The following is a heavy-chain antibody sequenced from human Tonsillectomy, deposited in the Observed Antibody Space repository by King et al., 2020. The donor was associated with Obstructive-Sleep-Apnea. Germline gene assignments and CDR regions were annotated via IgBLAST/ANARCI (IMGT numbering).Heavy chain of an antibody. J-gene: IGHJ6*02. V-gene: IGHV3-23*04. CDR3: AKDRNFWSGYGMDV. CDR2: ISGSGDST. CDR1: GFIFSRFA. D-gene: IGHD3-3*01. Sequence: VQLVESGGGLVQPGGSLRLSCEVSGFIFSRFAMSWVRQAPGKGLEWVSGISGSGDSTYYADSVKGRCTISRDNSKNTLYLQMNSLRAEDTAVYYCAKDRNFWSGYGMDVWGQGTTVTVSS.